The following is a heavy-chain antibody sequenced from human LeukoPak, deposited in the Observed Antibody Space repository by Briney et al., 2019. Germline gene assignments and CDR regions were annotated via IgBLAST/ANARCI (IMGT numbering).Heavy chain of an antibody. D-gene: IGHD6-19*01. CDR1: GYTFTSYY. Sequence: ASVKVSCKASGYTFTSYYMHWVRQAPGQGLEWMGIINPSGGSTSYAQKFQGRVTMTRDTSTSTVYMELSSLRSEDTTVYYCARDQAGQEYFQHWGQGTLVTVSS. J-gene: IGHJ1*01. CDR2: INPSGGST. V-gene: IGHV1-46*01. CDR3: ARDQAGQEYFQH.